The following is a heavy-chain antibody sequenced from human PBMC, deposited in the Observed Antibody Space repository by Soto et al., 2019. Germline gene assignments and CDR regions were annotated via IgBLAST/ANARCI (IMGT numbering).Heavy chain of an antibody. V-gene: IGHV4-4*02. D-gene: IGHD2-21*01. CDR2: IFHTGSA. CDR1: GGSITSNW. CDR3: ARPIAVSGPRGLDQ. Sequence: QVQLQESGPGLMKPSGTLSLTCAVSGGSITSNWWSWVRQPPGKGLEWIAAIFHTGSANYNPSLMGRLTISMDKSRNHLSLNLTSVTAAVQAVYYCARPIAVSGPRGLDQRGQGTLVTVSS. J-gene: IGHJ4*02.